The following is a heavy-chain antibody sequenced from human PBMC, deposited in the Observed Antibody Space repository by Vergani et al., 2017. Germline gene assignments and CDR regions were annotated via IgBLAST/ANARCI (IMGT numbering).Heavy chain of an antibody. D-gene: IGHD1-1*01. V-gene: IGHV3-33*01. CDR3: ARWGNEKRLDS. Sequence: QVQLVESEGGVVQPGRSLTLSCVASGFTFSSHGMHWVRQAPGKGLEWVAVIWYDGSNKYYGDSVKGRFTFSRDNSKNTLYLQMNSLRVEDTAVYYCARWGNEKRLDSWGQGTLVTVSS. CDR1: GFTFSSHG. CDR2: IWYDGSNK. J-gene: IGHJ5*01.